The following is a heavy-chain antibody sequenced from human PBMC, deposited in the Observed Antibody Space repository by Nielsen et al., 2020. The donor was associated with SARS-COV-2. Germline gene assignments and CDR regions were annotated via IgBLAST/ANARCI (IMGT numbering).Heavy chain of an antibody. CDR2: IHHSGST. CDR1: GASISSDGYY. V-gene: IGHV4-31*03. D-gene: IGHD5-18*01. Sequence: LRLSCTVSGASISSDGYYWTWIRQLPGKGLEWIGYIHHSGSTHYNPSLKSRVTISDDTSKNQFSLELYSVTAAGTAVYYCAREGYSYDSNWFDPWGQGIHVTVSS. CDR3: AREGYSYDSNWFDP. J-gene: IGHJ5*02.